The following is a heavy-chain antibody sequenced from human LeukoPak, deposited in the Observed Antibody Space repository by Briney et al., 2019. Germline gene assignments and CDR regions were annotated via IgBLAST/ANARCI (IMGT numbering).Heavy chain of an antibody. D-gene: IGHD2-21*02. Sequence: HGASVKVSCTASGYTFTSYYMHWVRQAPGQGLEWMGIINPSGGSTSYAQKFQGRVTMTRDMSTSTVYLELSSLRSDDTAVYYCARVVEYCGGDCYFDAFDIWGQGTMVTVSS. V-gene: IGHV1-46*01. CDR2: INPSGGST. CDR1: GYTFTSYY. CDR3: ARVVEYCGGDCYFDAFDI. J-gene: IGHJ3*02.